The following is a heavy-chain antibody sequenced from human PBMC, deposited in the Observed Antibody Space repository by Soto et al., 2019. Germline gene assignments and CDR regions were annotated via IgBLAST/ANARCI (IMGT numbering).Heavy chain of an antibody. J-gene: IGHJ6*04. CDR3: AGLCDYGDLSYYYYYGMDV. V-gene: IGHV4-31*03. Sequence: QVQLQESGPGLVKPSQTLSLTCTVSGGSISRGGYYWSWIRQHPGKGLEWIGYIYYSGRTYYNPSHQSRVTISVDTSKTQFSLKLSSVTAAVTAVYYCAGLCDYGDLSYYYYYGMDVWGEGTTVAVSS. D-gene: IGHD4-17*01. CDR2: IYYSGRT. CDR1: GGSISRGGYY.